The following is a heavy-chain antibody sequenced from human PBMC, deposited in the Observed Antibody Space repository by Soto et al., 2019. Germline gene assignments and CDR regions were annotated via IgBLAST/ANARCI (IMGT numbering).Heavy chain of an antibody. Sequence: GGSLRRSCAASGFTFSSYAMIWVRQAPGKGLEWVSAISGSGGSTYYADSVKGRFTISRDNSKNTLYLQMNSLRAEDTAVYYCAKVPKSLLVVPAAIVYYFDYWGQGTLVTVSS. CDR2: ISGSGGST. CDR3: AKVPKSLLVVPAAIVYYFDY. J-gene: IGHJ4*02. D-gene: IGHD2-2*01. CDR1: GFTFSSYA. V-gene: IGHV3-23*01.